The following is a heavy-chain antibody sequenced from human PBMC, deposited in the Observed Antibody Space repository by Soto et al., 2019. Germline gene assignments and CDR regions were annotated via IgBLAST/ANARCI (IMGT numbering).Heavy chain of an antibody. V-gene: IGHV1-3*01. CDR1: GYTFTSYA. CDR2: INAGNGNT. Sequence: GASVKVSCNASGYTFTSYAMHWVRQAPGQRHERMGWINAGNGNTKYSQKFQGRVTITRDTSASTAYMELSSPRSKDTAVYYCARDIMYNWNYSDYWGQGTLVTVSS. CDR3: ARDIMYNWNYSDY. D-gene: IGHD1-20*01. J-gene: IGHJ4*02.